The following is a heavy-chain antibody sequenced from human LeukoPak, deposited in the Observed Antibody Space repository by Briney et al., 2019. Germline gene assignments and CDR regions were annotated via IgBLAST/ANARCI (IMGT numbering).Heavy chain of an antibody. V-gene: IGHV4-61*01. CDR2: IYYIGST. J-gene: IGHJ6*03. Sequence: SQTLSLTCTVSGGSISTGSYYWSWIRQPPGKGLEWIGYIYYIGSTNYNTSLKSRVTISIDTSKNQFSLKLRSVTAADTAVYYCAREVPGWRLIGTQRQAYYYMDVWGKGTTVTISS. D-gene: IGHD2-2*01. CDR1: GGSISTGSYY. CDR3: AREVPGWRLIGTQRQAYYYMDV.